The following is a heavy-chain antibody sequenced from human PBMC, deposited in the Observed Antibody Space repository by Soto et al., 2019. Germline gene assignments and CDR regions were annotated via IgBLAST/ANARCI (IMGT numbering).Heavy chain of an antibody. D-gene: IGHD3-10*01. V-gene: IGHV1-3*01. CDR3: ARVREGDYYYYYGLDV. J-gene: IGHJ6*02. CDR1: GYTFTYYA. CDR2: INAGNGNT. Sequence: ASVKVSCKASGYTFTYYAIHWVRRAPGQRLEWMGWINAGNGNTKYSEKFQDRVTITRDTSASTAYMELSSLRSEDTAVYYCARVREGDYYYYYGLDVWGQGTTVTVSS.